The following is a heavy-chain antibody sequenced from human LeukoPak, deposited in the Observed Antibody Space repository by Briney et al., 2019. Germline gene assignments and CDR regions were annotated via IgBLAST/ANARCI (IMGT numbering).Heavy chain of an antibody. D-gene: IGHD3/OR15-3a*01. CDR1: GGSISSGGHY. J-gene: IGHJ4*02. Sequence: PSQTLSLTCTVSGGSISSGGHYCSWIRQHPGKGLEWIGYIYYSGTTYYNPSLKSRATVSVDTSKNQFSLKLSSVTAADTAVYYCARTMGARGLVFDYWGQGTPVTVSS. CDR2: IYYSGTT. V-gene: IGHV4-31*03. CDR3: ARTMGARGLVFDY.